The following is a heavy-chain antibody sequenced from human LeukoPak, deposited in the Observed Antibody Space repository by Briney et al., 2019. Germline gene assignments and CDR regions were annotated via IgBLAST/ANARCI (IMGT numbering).Heavy chain of an antibody. V-gene: IGHV3-74*01. D-gene: IGHD3-3*01. CDR2: IVSDATTT. CDR1: GFTFNTYV. CDR3: AREALRFPLFDP. Sequence: GGSLRLSCAASGFTFNTYVISWVRQAPGKGLVWVSHIVSDATTTSYADSVKGRFTISRDNAKNTLYLQMNSLRAEDTAVYYCAREALRFPLFDPWGQGTLVTVSS. J-gene: IGHJ5*02.